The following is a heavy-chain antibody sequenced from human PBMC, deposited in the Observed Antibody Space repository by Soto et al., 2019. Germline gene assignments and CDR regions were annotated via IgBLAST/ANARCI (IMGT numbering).Heavy chain of an antibody. CDR2: ISGSGGST. J-gene: IGHJ6*02. CDR1: GFTFSSYA. D-gene: IGHD5-18*01. CDR3: AKDQGYQYGYPPSGMDV. V-gene: IGHV3-23*01. Sequence: GGSLRLSCAASGFTFSSYAMSWVRQAPGKGLEWVSAISGSGGSTYYADSVKGRFTISRDNSKNTLYLQMNSLRAEDTAVYYCAKDQGYQYGYPPSGMDVWGQGTTVTVSS.